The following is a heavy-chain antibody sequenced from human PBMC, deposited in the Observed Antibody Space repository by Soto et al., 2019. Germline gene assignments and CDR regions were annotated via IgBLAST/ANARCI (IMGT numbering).Heavy chain of an antibody. CDR2: ISRSGDVI. CDR3: ALDVEGGCCSSWFAP. J-gene: IGHJ5*02. V-gene: IGHV3-48*03. CDR1: GFTFSSYE. D-gene: IGHD2-15*01. Sequence: EVQLVESGGDFVQPGGSLRLSCAGSGFTFSSYEMNWVRQAPGKGLEWVSYISRSGDVIYYADSVKGRFTVSRDNAKNSLYLQMNSLRAEDTAVYYFALDVEGGCCSSWFAPWGQGALVTVSS.